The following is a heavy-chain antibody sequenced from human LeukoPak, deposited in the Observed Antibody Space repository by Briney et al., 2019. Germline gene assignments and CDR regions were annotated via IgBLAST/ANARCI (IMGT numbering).Heavy chain of an antibody. CDR2: IYYSGST. D-gene: IGHD3-9*01. Sequence: SETLSLTCTVSGGSISSYYWSWIRQPPGKGLEWIGYIYYSGSTNYNPSLKSRVTISVDTSKNQFSLKLSSVTAADTAVYYCARYDILTAERDAFDIWGQGTMVTVSS. J-gene: IGHJ3*02. CDR1: GGSISSYY. CDR3: ARYDILTAERDAFDI. V-gene: IGHV4-59*01.